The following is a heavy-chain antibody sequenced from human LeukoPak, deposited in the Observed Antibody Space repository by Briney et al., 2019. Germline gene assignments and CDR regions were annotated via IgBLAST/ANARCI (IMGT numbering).Heavy chain of an antibody. V-gene: IGHV3-9*01. CDR2: ISWNSGSI. CDR1: GFTFDDYA. Sequence: GGSLRLSCAASGFTFDDYAMHWVRQAPGKGLEWVSGISWNSGSIGYADSVKGRFTISRDNAKNSLYLQMNSLRAEDTALYYCAGTGYCSGGSCWLGGYWFDPWGQGTLVTVSS. D-gene: IGHD2-15*01. CDR3: AGTGYCSGGSCWLGGYWFDP. J-gene: IGHJ5*02.